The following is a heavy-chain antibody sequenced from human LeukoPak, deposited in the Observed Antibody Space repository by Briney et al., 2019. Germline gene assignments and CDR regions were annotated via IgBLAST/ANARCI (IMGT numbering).Heavy chain of an antibody. CDR1: GFTVSSNY. CDR2: ISSSSSYI. CDR3: ARGPSEVPYP. Sequence: GGSLRLSCAASGFTVSSNYMSWVRQAPGKGLEWVSSISSSSSYIYYADSVKGRFTISRDNAKNSLYLQMNSLRAEDTAVYYCARGPSEVPYPWGQGTLVTVSS. J-gene: IGHJ5*02. V-gene: IGHV3-21*01. D-gene: IGHD1-14*01.